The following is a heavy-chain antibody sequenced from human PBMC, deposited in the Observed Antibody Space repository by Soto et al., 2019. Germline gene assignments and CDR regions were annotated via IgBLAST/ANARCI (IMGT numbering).Heavy chain of an antibody. CDR1: AFTFSSYW. D-gene: IGHD2-2*01. CDR2: VNNDGTGT. Sequence: EVQLVESGGGLVQPGGSLRLSCAASAFTFSSYWMHWVRQAPGKGLVWVSRVNNDGTGTSYADSVKGRFTISRDNAKNTLYLQMNGLRAEDTAVYYCARTSADRGSRIDPWGQGTLVTVSS. J-gene: IGHJ5*02. CDR3: ARTSADRGSRIDP. V-gene: IGHV3-74*01.